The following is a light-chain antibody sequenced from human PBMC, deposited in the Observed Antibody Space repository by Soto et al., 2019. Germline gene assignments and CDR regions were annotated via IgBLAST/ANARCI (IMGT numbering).Light chain of an antibody. CDR2: DAS. CDR3: QQYDDYPKT. CDR1: QSISGW. V-gene: IGKV1-5*01. J-gene: IGKJ2*01. Sequence: DIQMTQSTSTLSASVGVRVTIACRPSQSISGWLAWYQQKPGKAPKILIYDASILKSGDPSRFIGSGSGTEFTLTISSLQADDFATYYFQQYDDYPKTFVQGTKVDIK.